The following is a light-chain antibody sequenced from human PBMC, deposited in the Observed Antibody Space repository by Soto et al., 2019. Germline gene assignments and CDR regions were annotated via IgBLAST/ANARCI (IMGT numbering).Light chain of an antibody. CDR1: HTINIY. CDR2: TAS. V-gene: IGKV1-39*01. CDR3: QQSYSSVRT. Sequence: DIQMTQSPSSLSASVGDRVTIACRSSHTINIYLNWYQQKPGQAPKLLIHTASTVHSGVPSRFSGSGSGTDFKLTINNLQPEDFATYYCQQSYSSVRTFGQGTKVEL. J-gene: IGKJ1*01.